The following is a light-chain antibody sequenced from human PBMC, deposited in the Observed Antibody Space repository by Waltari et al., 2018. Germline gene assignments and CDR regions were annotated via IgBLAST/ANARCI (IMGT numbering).Light chain of an antibody. CDR1: TTHVGNYAL. Sequence: QSALSQPVSVSASPGPSLTISCTGTTTHVGNYALVSWYQQYPGKAPKLLIFEDSRRPSGISARFSGSKSGNTASLTITGLQADDEADYYCCSYAGSSTVYIFGTGTKVTV. J-gene: IGLJ1*01. CDR3: CSYAGSSTVYI. CDR2: EDS. V-gene: IGLV2-23*02.